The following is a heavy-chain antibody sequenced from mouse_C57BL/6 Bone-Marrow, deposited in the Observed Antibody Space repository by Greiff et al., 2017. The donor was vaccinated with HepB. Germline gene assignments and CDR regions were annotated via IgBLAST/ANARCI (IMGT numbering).Heavy chain of an antibody. CDR3: TDEVTLDY. J-gene: IGHJ2*01. Sequence: EVQLVESGGGLVQPGGSMKLSCVASGFTFSNYWMNWVRQSPEKGLEWVAQIRLKSDNYATHYAESVKGRFTISRDDSKSSVYLQMNNLRAEDTGIYYCTDEVTLDYWGQGTTLTVSS. CDR1: GFTFSNYW. D-gene: IGHD2-2*01. CDR2: IRLKSDNYAT. V-gene: IGHV6-3*01.